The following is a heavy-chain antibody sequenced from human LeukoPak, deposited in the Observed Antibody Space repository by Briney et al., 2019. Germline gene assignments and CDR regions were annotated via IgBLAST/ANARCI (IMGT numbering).Heavy chain of an antibody. CDR3: ARDPVPAAARHFDY. V-gene: IGHV3-30-3*01. Sequence: GGYLRLSCAASGFTFSGYAMHWVRQAPGKGLEWLAVISSDGSLEYYADSVKGRFTISRDNSKNTLYLQMNSLRPEDTAVYYCARDPVPAAARHFDYWGQGTLVTVSS. D-gene: IGHD2-2*01. CDR1: GFTFSGYA. J-gene: IGHJ4*02. CDR2: ISSDGSLE.